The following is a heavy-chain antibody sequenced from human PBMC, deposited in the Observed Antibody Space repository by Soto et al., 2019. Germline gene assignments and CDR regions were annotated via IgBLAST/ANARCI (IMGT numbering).Heavy chain of an antibody. CDR3: TKDLLPNTVTTCGS. CDR2: ISSDGNNK. Sequence: QVQLVDSGGGAVQPGRSLRLSCAASGFTFDSHGMHWVRQAPGKGLEWVEVISSDGNNKYYADSVKGRFTISRDNFNNMLYLQMSSLRAEDTAVYYCTKDLLPNTVTTCGSWGQGTLVTVSS. CDR1: GFTFDSHG. J-gene: IGHJ5*02. D-gene: IGHD4-17*01. V-gene: IGHV3-30*18.